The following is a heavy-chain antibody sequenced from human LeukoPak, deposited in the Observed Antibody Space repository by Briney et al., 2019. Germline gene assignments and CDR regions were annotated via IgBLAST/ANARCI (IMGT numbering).Heavy chain of an antibody. D-gene: IGHD3-10*01. CDR3: ARIHYYGSGSFDY. V-gene: IGHV3-7*01. CDR2: IKQDGSEK. CDR1: GFTFSSYW. Sequence: GGSLRLSCAASGFTFSSYWMSWVRQAPGKGLEWVANIKQDGSEKYYVDSVKGRFTISRDNAKNSLYLQMNSLRAEGTAVYYCARIHYYGSGSFDYWGQGTLVTVSS. J-gene: IGHJ4*02.